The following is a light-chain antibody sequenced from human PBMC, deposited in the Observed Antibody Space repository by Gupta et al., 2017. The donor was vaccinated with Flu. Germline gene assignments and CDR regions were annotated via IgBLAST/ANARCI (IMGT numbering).Light chain of an antibody. CDR3: QAYDSKTWV. CDR2: DDK. V-gene: IGLV3-1*01. Sequence: QQKAGQSPKLVIYDDKRRPSGVPERFSASNSGHTATLTISDAQAFDEADYYCQAYDSKTWVFGGGTKLPVL. J-gene: IGLJ3*02.